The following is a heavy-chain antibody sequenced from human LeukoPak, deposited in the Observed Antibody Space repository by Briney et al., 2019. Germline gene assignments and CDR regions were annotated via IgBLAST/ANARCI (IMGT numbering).Heavy chain of an antibody. CDR2: IRSRADGGTE. CDR3: ARGPIYLWLYYGMDV. V-gene: IGHV3-49*04. CDR1: GFTFRDHA. Sequence: GGSLRLSCTASGFTFRDHAMTWVRQAPGKGLEWVSFIRSRADGGTEEYAASVQGRFTISRDDSYTIAYLQMNSLKTDDTAVYYCARGPIYLWLYYGMDVWGQGTTVIVSS. D-gene: IGHD3-16*01. J-gene: IGHJ6*02.